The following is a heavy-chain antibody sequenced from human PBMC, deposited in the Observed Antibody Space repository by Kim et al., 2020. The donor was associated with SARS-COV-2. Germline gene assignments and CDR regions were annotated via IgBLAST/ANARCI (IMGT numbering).Heavy chain of an antibody. CDR1: GFTVSSNY. CDR3: ARSSTYYYDSSGYPKNAFDI. V-gene: IGHV3-53*01. Sequence: GGSLRLSCAASGFTVSSNYMSWVRQAPGKGLEWVSVIYSGGSTYYADSVKGRFTISRDNAKNTLYPHMNSLRAEDTAVYYCARSSTYYYDSSGYPKNAFDIWGQGTMVTVSS. CDR2: IYSGGST. J-gene: IGHJ3*02. D-gene: IGHD3-22*01.